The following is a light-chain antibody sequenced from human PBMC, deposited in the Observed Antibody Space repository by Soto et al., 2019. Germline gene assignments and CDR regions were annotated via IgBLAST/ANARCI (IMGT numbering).Light chain of an antibody. CDR2: GAS. J-gene: IGKJ4*01. CDR3: QQSNNWPLT. Sequence: EIVMTQSPATLSVSPGERATLSCRASQSVSGNLAWYQQRPGQAPRLLIYGASTRATGIPARFSGSGSGREFTLTISSLQSEDFAVYYCQQSNNWPLTFGGGTKVEIK. V-gene: IGKV3-15*01. CDR1: QSVSGN.